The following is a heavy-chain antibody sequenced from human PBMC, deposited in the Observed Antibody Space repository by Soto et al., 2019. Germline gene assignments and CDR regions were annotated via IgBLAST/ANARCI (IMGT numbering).Heavy chain of an antibody. D-gene: IGHD4-17*01. CDR3: ARVVKAGDYGDYGRYYFDY. Sequence: QVQLVQSGAEVKKPGASVKVSCKASGYTFTTYGITWVRQAPGQGLEWMGWISAYSGNTNYAQKLQGRLTVTTDTPTNTAYMDLRSLRSDDTAVYYCARVVKAGDYGDYGRYYFDYWGHGTLVTVSS. CDR2: ISAYSGNT. V-gene: IGHV1-18*04. CDR1: GYTFTTYG. J-gene: IGHJ4*01.